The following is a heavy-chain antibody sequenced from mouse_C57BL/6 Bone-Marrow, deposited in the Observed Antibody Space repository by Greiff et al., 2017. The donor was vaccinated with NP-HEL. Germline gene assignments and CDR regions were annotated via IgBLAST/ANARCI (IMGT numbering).Heavy chain of an antibody. V-gene: IGHV5-6*01. CDR1: GFTFSSYG. CDR3: ARNYEYEAWFAY. D-gene: IGHD2-4*01. J-gene: IGHJ3*01. CDR2: ISSGGSYT. Sequence: EVQVVESGGDLVKPGGSLKLSCAASGFTFSSYGMSWVRQTPDKRLEWVATISSGGSYTYYPDSVKGRFTISRDNAKNTLYLQMSSLKSEDTAMYYCARNYEYEAWFAYWGQGTLVTVSA.